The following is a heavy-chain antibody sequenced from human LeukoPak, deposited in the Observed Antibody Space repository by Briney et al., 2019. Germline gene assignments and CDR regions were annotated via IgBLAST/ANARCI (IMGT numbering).Heavy chain of an antibody. D-gene: IGHD2-2*01. J-gene: IGHJ5*02. V-gene: IGHV4-34*01. CDR3: ARGGGYCSSTSCPNTNWFDP. Sequence: SETLSLTCAVYGGSFSGYYWSWIRQPPGKGLDWIGEIKHSGSTNYNPSLKSRVTISVDTSKNQFSLKLSSVTAADTAVYYCARGGGYCSSTSCPNTNWFDPWGQGTLVTVSS. CDR1: GGSFSGYY. CDR2: IKHSGST.